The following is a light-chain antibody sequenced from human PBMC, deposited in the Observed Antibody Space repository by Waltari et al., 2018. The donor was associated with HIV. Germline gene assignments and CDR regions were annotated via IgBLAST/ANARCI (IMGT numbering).Light chain of an antibody. V-gene: IGKV1-39*01. CDR1: QRMTTY. CDR2: GAS. CDR3: QQSYVSPPWT. J-gene: IGKJ1*01. Sequence: DIQVTQSPSSLSASVGDTVTITCRASQRMTTYLNWYQQKPGKAPRLLIYGASSLENGVPSRFSGSESATDFTLTITNLQPEEFATYYCQQSYVSPPWTFGQGTKVELK.